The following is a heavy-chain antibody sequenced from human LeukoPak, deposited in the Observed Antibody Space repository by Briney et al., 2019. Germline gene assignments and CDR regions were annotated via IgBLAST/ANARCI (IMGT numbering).Heavy chain of an antibody. D-gene: IGHD4-23*01. J-gene: IGHJ4*02. V-gene: IGHV3-64*01. CDR1: GFTFSTYA. Sequence: GGSLRLSCAASGFTFSTYAMHWVRQAPGKGLEYVSTINSNGGITHYGNSVTGRFTISRDNSKNTLYLQMGSLRADDMAVYYCVRDTGGGVDYWGQGTLVTVSS. CDR2: INSNGGIT. CDR3: VRDTGGGVDY.